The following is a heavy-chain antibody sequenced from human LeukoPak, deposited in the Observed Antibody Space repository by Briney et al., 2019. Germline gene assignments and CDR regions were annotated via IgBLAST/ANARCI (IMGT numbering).Heavy chain of an antibody. CDR2: ISNSGRS. CDR1: GGSISSSSYH. CDR3: ARQPYDSSGYGYFDF. Sequence: SETLSLTCTVSGGSISSSSYHWGWIRQPPGKGLEWIGCISNSGRSYYKPSLQSRVTISVDTSKNQVSLNLSSVTAADTAVYYCARQPYDSSGYGYFDFWGQGTLVTVSS. J-gene: IGHJ4*02. D-gene: IGHD3-22*01. V-gene: IGHV4-39*01.